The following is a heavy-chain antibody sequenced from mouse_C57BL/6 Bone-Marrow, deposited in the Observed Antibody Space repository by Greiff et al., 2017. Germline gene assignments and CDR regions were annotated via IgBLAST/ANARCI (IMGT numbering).Heavy chain of an antibody. J-gene: IGHJ4*01. CDR2: IRLKSDNYAT. V-gene: IGHV6-3*01. D-gene: IGHD1-1*01. CDR1: GFTFSNYW. Sequence: DVKLVESGGGLVQPGGSMKLSCVASGFTFSNYWMNWVRQSPEKGLEWVAQIRLKSDNYATHYAESVKGRFTIARDDSKSSVYLQMNNLRAEDTGIYYCTSNYYGSSYKAMDYWGQGTSVTVSS. CDR3: TSNYYGSSYKAMDY.